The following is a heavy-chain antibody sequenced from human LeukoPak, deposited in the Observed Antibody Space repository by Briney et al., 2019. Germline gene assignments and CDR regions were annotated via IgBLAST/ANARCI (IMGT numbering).Heavy chain of an antibody. CDR3: ARGRTSDAFDI. V-gene: IGHV1-46*01. J-gene: IGHJ3*02. D-gene: IGHD3-16*01. CDR2: INPSGGST. CDR1: GYTFTCYY. Sequence: ASVKVSCKASGYTFTCYYMHWVRQAPGQGLEWMGIINPSGGSTSYTQKFQGRITMTRDMSTSTVYMELSSLRSEDTAVYYCARGRTSDAFDIWGQGTMVTVSS.